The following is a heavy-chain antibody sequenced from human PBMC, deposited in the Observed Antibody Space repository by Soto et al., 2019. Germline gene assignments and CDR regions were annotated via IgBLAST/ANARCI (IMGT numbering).Heavy chain of an antibody. CDR3: ARHTSRLHQTGFWFDP. V-gene: IGHV4-59*08. D-gene: IGHD4-4*01. CDR2: IYYSGST. CDR1: GGSISSYY. Sequence: PSETLSLTCTVSGGSISSYYWSWIRQPPGKGLEWIGYIYYSGSTNYNPSLKSRVTISVDTSKNQFSLKLSSVTAADTAVYYCARHTSRLHQTGFWFDPWGQGTLVTVSS. J-gene: IGHJ5*02.